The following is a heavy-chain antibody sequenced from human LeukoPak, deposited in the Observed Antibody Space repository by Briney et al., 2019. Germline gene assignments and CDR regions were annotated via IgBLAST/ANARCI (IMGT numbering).Heavy chain of an antibody. D-gene: IGHD5-18*01. Sequence: PSETLSLTCTVSGGSITSSSYYWGWIRQPPGKGLEWIGSIFYSGSTYYNPSLKSRVTISVDTSKNQFSLKLSSVTAADTAVYYCARYSYGGYHFDYWGQGTLVTVSS. CDR3: ARYSYGGYHFDY. V-gene: IGHV4-39*07. CDR2: IFYSGST. CDR1: GGSITSSSYY. J-gene: IGHJ4*02.